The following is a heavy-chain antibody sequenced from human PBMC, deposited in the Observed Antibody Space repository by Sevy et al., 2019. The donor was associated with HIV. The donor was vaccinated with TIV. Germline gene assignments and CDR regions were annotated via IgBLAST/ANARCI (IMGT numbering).Heavy chain of an antibody. D-gene: IGHD1-1*01. V-gene: IGHV3-21*01. CDR1: GFTFSSYR. CDR2: ISSTSAYI. CDR3: AWAALEISTWRSDY. J-gene: IGHJ4*02. Sequence: GGSLRLSCAASGFTFSSYRMTWVRQAPGKGLEWASCISSTSAYINYADSVKGRFTISRDNAKNLLYLQMDSLRAEDTAVYYCAWAALEISTWRSDYWGQGTLVTVSS.